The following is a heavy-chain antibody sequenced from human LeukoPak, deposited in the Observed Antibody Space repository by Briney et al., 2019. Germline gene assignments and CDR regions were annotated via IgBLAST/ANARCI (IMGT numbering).Heavy chain of an antibody. V-gene: IGHV4-39*01. Sequence: SETLSLTCTVSGGSISSSSYYWGWIRQPPGKGLEWIGSIYYSGSTYYNPSLKSRVTISVDTSKNQFSLKLSSVTAADTAVYYCARLSSGWSWYFDHWGQGTLVTVSS. D-gene: IGHD6-19*01. CDR1: GGSISSSSYY. CDR3: ARLSSGWSWYFDH. CDR2: IYYSGST. J-gene: IGHJ4*02.